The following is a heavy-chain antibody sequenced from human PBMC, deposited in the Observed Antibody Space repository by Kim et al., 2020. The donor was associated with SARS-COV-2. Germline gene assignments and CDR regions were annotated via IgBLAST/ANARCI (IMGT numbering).Heavy chain of an antibody. CDR3: ARVGYGGATTFDY. J-gene: IGHJ4*02. Sequence: SETLSLTCTVSGYSISSGFYWGWIRQPPGKGLEWIGSINHSGSTNYNPSLKSRVTISVDTSYNQFSLKLSSVTAADTAVYYCARVGYGGATTFDYWGQGT. CDR1: GYSISSGFY. CDR2: INHSGST. V-gene: IGHV4-38-2*02. D-gene: IGHD1-26*01.